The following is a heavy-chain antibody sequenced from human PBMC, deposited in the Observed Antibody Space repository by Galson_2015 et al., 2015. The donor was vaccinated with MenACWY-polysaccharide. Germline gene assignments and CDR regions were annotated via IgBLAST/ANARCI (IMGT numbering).Heavy chain of an antibody. CDR3: ARGHSGWYQKDAFDI. Sequence: ETLSLTCTVSGGSISSSSYYWGWIRQPPGKGLEWIGSIYYSGSTYYNPSLKSRVTISVDTSKNQFSLKLSSVTAADTAVYYCARGHSGWYQKDAFDIWGQGTMVTVSS. D-gene: IGHD6-19*01. J-gene: IGHJ3*02. CDR1: GGSISSSSYY. CDR2: IYYSGST. V-gene: IGHV4-39*01.